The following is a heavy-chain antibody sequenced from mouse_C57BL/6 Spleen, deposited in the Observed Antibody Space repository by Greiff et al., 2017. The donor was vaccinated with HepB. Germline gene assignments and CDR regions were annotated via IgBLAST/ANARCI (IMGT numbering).Heavy chain of an antibody. Sequence: VKLVESGAELARPGASVKLSCKASGYTFTSYGISWVKQRTGQGLEWIGEIYPRSGNTYYNEKFKGKATLTADKSSSTAYMELRSLTSEDSAVYFCARKTYGGTGAMDYWGQGTSVTVSS. CDR2: IYPRSGNT. V-gene: IGHV1-81*01. J-gene: IGHJ4*01. CDR3: ARKTYGGTGAMDY. D-gene: IGHD1-2*01. CDR1: GYTFTSYG.